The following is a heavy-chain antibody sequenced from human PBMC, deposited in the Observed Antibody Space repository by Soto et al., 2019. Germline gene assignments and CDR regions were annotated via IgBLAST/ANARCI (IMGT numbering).Heavy chain of an antibody. Sequence: SETLSLTCTVSGGSISSSTYYWGWIRQSPGKGLEWIGSIFYGGSTYFNPSFKSRVTISVDTSKNQFSLKLSSVTVADTAIYYCASLSYEQLWWGQGTLVTVSS. J-gene: IGHJ4*02. CDR1: GGSISSSTYY. D-gene: IGHD1-1*01. CDR2: IFYGGST. V-gene: IGHV4-39*01. CDR3: ASLSYEQLW.